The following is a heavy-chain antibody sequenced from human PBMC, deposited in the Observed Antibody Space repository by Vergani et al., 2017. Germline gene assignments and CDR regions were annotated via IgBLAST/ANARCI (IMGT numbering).Heavy chain of an antibody. V-gene: IGHV1-2*02. CDR1: GYTFTGYY. CDR2: INPNSGGT. CDR3: ASEPDCSSTSCYTSRGIDD. D-gene: IGHD2-2*02. Sequence: QVQLVQSGAEVKKPGASVKVSCKASGYTFTGYYMHWVRQAPGQGLEWMGGINPNSGGTNYAQKFQGRVTMTRGTSISTAYMELSRLRSDATAVYYCASEPDCSSTSCYTSRGIDDWGQGTLVTVSS. J-gene: IGHJ4*02.